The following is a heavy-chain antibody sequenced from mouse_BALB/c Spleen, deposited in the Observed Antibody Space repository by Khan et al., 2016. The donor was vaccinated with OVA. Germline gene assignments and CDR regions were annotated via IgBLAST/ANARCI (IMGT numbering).Heavy chain of an antibody. CDR1: GFSLTGYG. J-gene: IGHJ4*01. V-gene: IGHV2-6-7*01. CDR3: ARAYYGNYREAMDY. Sequence: VQLQESGPGLVAPSQSLSITCTVSGFSLTGYGVNWVRQPPGKGLEWLGMIWGDGSTDYNSVLKSRLSISKDNSKSQVFLKMNSLQTDDIARYYCARAYYGNYREAMDYWGQGTSVTVSS. CDR2: IWGDGST. D-gene: IGHD2-10*01.